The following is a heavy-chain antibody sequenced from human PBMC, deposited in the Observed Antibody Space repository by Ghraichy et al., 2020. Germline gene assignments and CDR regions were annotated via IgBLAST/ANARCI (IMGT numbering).Heavy chain of an antibody. CDR2: ISWNSLRI. CDR1: GFSFDDYA. Sequence: LSLTCAASGFSFDDYAMHWVLQAPGKGLEWVSGISWNSLRIGYADSVKGRFTISRDNGKNSLFLQMNSLKPEDTALYFCGKELHYDVLTGYIDYWVQGTLVTVSS. D-gene: IGHD3-9*01. V-gene: IGHV3-9*01. J-gene: IGHJ4*02. CDR3: GKELHYDVLTGYIDY.